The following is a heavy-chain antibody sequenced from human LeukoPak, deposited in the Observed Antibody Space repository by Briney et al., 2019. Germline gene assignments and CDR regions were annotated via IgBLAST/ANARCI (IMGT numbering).Heavy chain of an antibody. Sequence: PSETLSLTCTVSGGSISSYYWSWIRQPAGKGLEWIGRIYTSGSTNYNPSLKSRVTMSVDTSKNQFSLKLSSVTAADTAVYYCARSGPADSYDYVLFDPWGQGTLVTVSS. CDR3: ARSGPADSYDYVLFDP. CDR1: GGSISSYY. V-gene: IGHV4-4*07. D-gene: IGHD3-16*01. J-gene: IGHJ5*02. CDR2: IYTSGST.